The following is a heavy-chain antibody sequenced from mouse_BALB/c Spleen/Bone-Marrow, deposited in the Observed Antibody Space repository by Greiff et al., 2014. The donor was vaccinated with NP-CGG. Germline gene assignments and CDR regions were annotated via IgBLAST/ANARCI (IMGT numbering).Heavy chain of an antibody. CDR3: ARLGDYSYFDY. Sequence: VQLKESGGGIVQPGGSLKLSCVISGFSFSDYYMYWVHQTPEKRLEWVAYISDSGGSTYYPDTVKGRFTISRDNAKNTLYLQMSRLKSEDTAMYYCARLGDYSYFDYWGQGTTLTVSS. D-gene: IGHD1-1*01. CDR2: ISDSGGST. V-gene: IGHV5-12*02. CDR1: GFSFSDYY. J-gene: IGHJ2*01.